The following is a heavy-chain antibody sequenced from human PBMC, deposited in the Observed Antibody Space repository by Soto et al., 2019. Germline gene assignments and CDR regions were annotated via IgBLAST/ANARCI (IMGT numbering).Heavy chain of an antibody. CDR1: GGTFSSYA. J-gene: IGHJ6*03. CDR3: YYYGSGSYYHYYYYYMDV. D-gene: IGHD3-10*01. Sequence: ASVKVSCKASGGTFSSYAISWVRQAPGQGLEWMGGIIPIFGIANYAQKFQGRVTITADKSTSTAYMELSSLRSEDTAVYYCYYYGSGSYYHYYYYYMDVWGKGTTVTVSS. V-gene: IGHV1-69*10. CDR2: IIPIFGIA.